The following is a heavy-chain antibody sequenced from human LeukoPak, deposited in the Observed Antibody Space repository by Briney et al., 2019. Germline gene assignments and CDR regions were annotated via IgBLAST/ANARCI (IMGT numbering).Heavy chain of an antibody. J-gene: IGHJ4*02. D-gene: IGHD1-26*01. V-gene: IGHV3-66*01. CDR2: MYRGGST. Sequence: PGRSLRPSCAPAGFTASSNSMSWVRQAPGKGLEWVLVMYRGGSTDYADYVKGRFTISRDNSKNTLYLQMNGLRAEDTAVYYCESGRPPDYWGQGTMVTVSS. CDR3: ESGRPPDY. CDR1: GFTASSNS.